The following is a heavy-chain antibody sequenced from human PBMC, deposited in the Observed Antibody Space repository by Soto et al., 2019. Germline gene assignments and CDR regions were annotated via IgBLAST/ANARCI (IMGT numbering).Heavy chain of an antibody. V-gene: IGHV1-46*01. J-gene: IGHJ5*02. CDR1: GGTFSSYT. D-gene: IGHD6-6*01. CDR2: IIPSGGST. Sequence: ASVKVSCKASGGTFSSYTISWVRQAPGQGLEWMGRIIPSGGSTSFARKFQGRVTMTRDTSTSTVYMELSSLRSEDTAVYYCARSSGSSSSYWFDPWGQGTLVTVSS. CDR3: ARSSGSSSSYWFDP.